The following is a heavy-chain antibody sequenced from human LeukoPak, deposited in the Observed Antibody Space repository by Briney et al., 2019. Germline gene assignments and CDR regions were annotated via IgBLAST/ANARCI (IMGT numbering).Heavy chain of an antibody. D-gene: IGHD1-26*01. J-gene: IGHJ4*02. CDR3: ARILVGATTDY. CDR1: GGSVSSASYY. CDR2: IYYDGST. V-gene: IGHV4-61*01. Sequence: PSETLSLTCTVSGGSVSSASYYWSWTRQPPGRGLEWIGFIYYDGSTSYNPSLKSRVTLSVDTSKNQFSLKLSSVTAADSALHYCARILVGATTDYWGQGTLVTVSS.